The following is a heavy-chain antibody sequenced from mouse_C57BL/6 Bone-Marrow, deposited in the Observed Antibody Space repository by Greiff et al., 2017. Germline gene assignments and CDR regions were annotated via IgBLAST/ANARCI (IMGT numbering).Heavy chain of an antibody. CDR3: ARHETTVVATDAMDY. J-gene: IGHJ4*01. V-gene: IGHV1-63*01. CDR2: IYPGGGYT. D-gene: IGHD1-1*01. Sequence: VQLQQSGAELVRPGTSVKMSCKASGYTFTNYWIGWAKQRPGHGLEWIGDIYPGGGYTNYNEKFKGKATLTADKSSSTAYMELSRLTSEDSAVYFCARHETTVVATDAMDYWGQGTSVTVSS. CDR1: GYTFTNYW.